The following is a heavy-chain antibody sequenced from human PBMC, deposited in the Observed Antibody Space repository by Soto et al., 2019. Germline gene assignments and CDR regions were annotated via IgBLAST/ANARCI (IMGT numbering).Heavy chain of an antibody. CDR1: GFTFSSYS. Sequence: GGSLRLSCAASGFTFSSYSMNWVRQAPGKGLEWVSSISSSSSYIYYADSVKGRFTISRDKAKNSLYLQMNSLRAEDTAVYYCVWRSSSSVSYYYYGMDVWGQGTTVTVSS. J-gene: IGHJ6*02. D-gene: IGHD6-6*01. V-gene: IGHV3-21*01. CDR2: ISSSSSYI. CDR3: VWRSSSSVSYYYYGMDV.